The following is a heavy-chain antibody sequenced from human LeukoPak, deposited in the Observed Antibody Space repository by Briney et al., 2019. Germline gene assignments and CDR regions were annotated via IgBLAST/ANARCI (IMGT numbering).Heavy chain of an antibody. CDR3: ASGKYYYDDSASVNRASRTAFHI. Sequence: SQTLPLTCSVSGDSTVGYYWGWIRQSPGRAPEWLAYVYRSGQSDYNSSLRGRVTVPLGRSKTQVSLRLRSLTAADTAVYYCASGKYYYDDSASVNRASRTAFHIWAQGTMVLVSS. D-gene: IGHD3-22*01. J-gene: IGHJ3*02. V-gene: IGHV4-59*12. CDR1: GDSTVGYY. CDR2: VYRSGQS.